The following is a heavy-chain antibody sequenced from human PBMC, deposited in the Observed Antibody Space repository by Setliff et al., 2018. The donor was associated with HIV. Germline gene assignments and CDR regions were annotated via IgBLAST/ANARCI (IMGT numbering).Heavy chain of an antibody. CDR3: ARGGAVSADFDS. D-gene: IGHD3-16*01. V-gene: IGHV4-61*02. CDR1: DASISSGANY. Sequence: PSETLSLTCSVSDASISSGANYWSWIRQPAGQRLEWIGRIYASGSTNYNPSLKSRVTMSLDTSKNQFSLDLDSVTAADTAVYFCARGGAVSADFDSWGQGTLVTVSS. J-gene: IGHJ5*01. CDR2: IYASGST.